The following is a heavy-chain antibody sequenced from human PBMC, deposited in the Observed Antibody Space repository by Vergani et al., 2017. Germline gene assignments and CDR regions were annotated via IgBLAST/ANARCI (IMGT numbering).Heavy chain of an antibody. CDR1: GGSISSYY. J-gene: IGHJ3*01. D-gene: IGHD3-10*01. CDR2: ISSSGSP. Sequence: QVQLQESGPGLVKPSESLSLTCTVSGGSISSYYWSWIRQPPGKGLEWIGYISSSGSPYYNPTLKSRLAFSVVTSKNLFSLRLKSVTATDTGMYYCARPVGPSAIADGYHVWGQGTMVTVS. V-gene: IGHV4-59*04. CDR3: ARPVGPSAIADGYHV.